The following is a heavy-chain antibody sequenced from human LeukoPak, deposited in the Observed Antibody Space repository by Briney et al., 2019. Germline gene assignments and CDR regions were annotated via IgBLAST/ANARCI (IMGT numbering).Heavy chain of an antibody. D-gene: IGHD4-17*01. CDR3: ASTVTTLPYWFDP. V-gene: IGHV3-21*01. CDR2: ISGSSEYI. Sequence: GGSLRLSCAASGFTVSNYNMNWVRQAPGKGLEWVSFISGSSEYIYYADSVKGRFTISRDNAKNSLYLQMNSLRAEDTAVYYCASTVTTLPYWFDPWGQGTLVTVSS. CDR1: GFTVSNYN. J-gene: IGHJ5*02.